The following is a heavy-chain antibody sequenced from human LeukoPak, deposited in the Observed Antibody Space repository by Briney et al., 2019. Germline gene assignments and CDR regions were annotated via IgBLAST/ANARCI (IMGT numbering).Heavy chain of an antibody. J-gene: IGHJ4*02. CDR1: GGSFTSSSYY. CDR2: IHYSGST. V-gene: IGHV4-61*05. Sequence: SETLSLTCSVSGGSFTSSSYYWGWIRQPPGRGLEWIGSIHYSGSTSYNPSLRSRVTISVDKSKNQFFLKLSSVTATDTAVYYCARRVHSSSWSSYFDYWGQETLVTVSS. CDR3: ARRVHSSSWSSYFDY. D-gene: IGHD6-13*01.